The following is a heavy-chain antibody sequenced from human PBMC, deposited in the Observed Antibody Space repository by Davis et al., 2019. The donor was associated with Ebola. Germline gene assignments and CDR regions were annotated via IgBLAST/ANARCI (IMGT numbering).Heavy chain of an antibody. CDR3: ARLCSSSCPNDY. Sequence: ASVKVSCKASGYSFTGNYVHWVRQAPGQGLEWMGRMNPHNGGTNYAQKFRGRVTMSGDTSISTAYMELSRLRNDDTAVYYCARLCSSSCPNDYWGQGTLVTVSS. CDR2: MNPHNGGT. D-gene: IGHD6-13*01. CDR1: GYSFTGNY. V-gene: IGHV1-2*06. J-gene: IGHJ4*02.